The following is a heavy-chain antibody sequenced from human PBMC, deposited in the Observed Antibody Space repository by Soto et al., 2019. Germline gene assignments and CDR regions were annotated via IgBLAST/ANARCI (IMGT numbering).Heavy chain of an antibody. CDR2: ISTTGRTT. CDR1: GFTFSNYS. J-gene: IGHJ4*02. D-gene: IGHD2-15*01. V-gene: IGHV3-23*01. CDR3: AKEGVTPSLSDFDY. Sequence: EVQLLESGGGLVQPGGSLRLSCAASGFTFSNYSMSWVRQAPGKGLEWVSGISTTGRTTYSPDSVKGRFTISRDNAKDTLYLQMNSLRAEDTAVYYCAKEGVTPSLSDFDYWGQGTLVTVSS.